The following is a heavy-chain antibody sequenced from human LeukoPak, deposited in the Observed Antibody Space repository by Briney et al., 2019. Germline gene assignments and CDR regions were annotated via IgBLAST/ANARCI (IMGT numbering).Heavy chain of an antibody. CDR3: ARDDPPVDGQYYYGSGTDY. D-gene: IGHD3-10*01. V-gene: IGHV3-21*01. J-gene: IGHJ4*02. CDR2: ISSSSSYI. Sequence: GGSLGLSCAASGFTFSSYSMNWVRHAPGKGLEWVSSISSSSSYIYYADSVKGRFTISRDNAKNSLYLQMNSLRAEDTAVYYCARDDPPVDGQYYYGSGTDYWGQGTLVTVSS. CDR1: GFTFSSYS.